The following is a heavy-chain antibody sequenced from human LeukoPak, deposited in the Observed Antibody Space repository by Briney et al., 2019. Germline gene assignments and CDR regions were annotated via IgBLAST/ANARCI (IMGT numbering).Heavy chain of an antibody. D-gene: IGHD6-13*01. V-gene: IGHV1-2*02. CDR2: INPSSGGT. Sequence: VASVKVSCKASGYTFTGYYMQWVRQAPGQGLEWMGWINPSSGGTKYAQKFQGRVTMTRDTSISTAYMELSRLISDDTAVYYCARGTLIGSTWVFDYWGQGTLVTVSS. CDR3: ARGTLIGSTWVFDY. J-gene: IGHJ4*02. CDR1: GYTFTGYY.